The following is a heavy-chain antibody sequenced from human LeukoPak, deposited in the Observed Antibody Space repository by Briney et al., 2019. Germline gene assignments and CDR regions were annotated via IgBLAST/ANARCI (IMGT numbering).Heavy chain of an antibody. J-gene: IGHJ4*02. CDR1: GFTFSDYY. Sequence: PGGSLRLSCVASGFTFSDYYMSWIRQTLGKGLEWVSYISTTGTYTDCADSVKGRFTISRDNAKNSLHLQMNSLRAEDTAVYYCAKDHCGGGTCYFDYWGQGALVTVSS. CDR3: AKDHCGGGTCYFDY. CDR2: ISTTGTYT. D-gene: IGHD2-21*01. V-gene: IGHV3-11*06.